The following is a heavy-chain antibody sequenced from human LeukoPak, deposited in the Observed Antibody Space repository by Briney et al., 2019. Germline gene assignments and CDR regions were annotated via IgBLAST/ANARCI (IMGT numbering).Heavy chain of an antibody. D-gene: IGHD6-6*01. CDR1: GFTSSSYS. J-gene: IGHJ4*02. Sequence: GGSLRLSCAASGFTSSSYSMNWVRQAPGKGLEWVSSISSSSSHIYYADSVKGRFTISRDNARNSLYLQMNSLRAEDTAVYYCARGLSSSFRVVYWGQGTPVTVSS. CDR2: ISSSSSHI. V-gene: IGHV3-21*01. CDR3: ARGLSSSFRVVY.